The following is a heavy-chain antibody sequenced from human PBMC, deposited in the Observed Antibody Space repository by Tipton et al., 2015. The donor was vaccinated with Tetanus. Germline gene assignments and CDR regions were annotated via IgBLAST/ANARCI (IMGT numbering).Heavy chain of an antibody. CDR1: GGSVNSGTYY. CDR2: IYHNENT. CDR3: ARANNDFPKKGPFDY. V-gene: IGHV4-61*01. Sequence: TLSLTCSVSGGSVNSGTYYWSWIRQPPGKPLEWVGYIYHNENTNYSPSLKSRITFSVDTSKNQFSLNLRSVTAADTAVYYCARANNDFPKKGPFDYWGQGTLVTVSS. D-gene: IGHD3-3*01. J-gene: IGHJ4*02.